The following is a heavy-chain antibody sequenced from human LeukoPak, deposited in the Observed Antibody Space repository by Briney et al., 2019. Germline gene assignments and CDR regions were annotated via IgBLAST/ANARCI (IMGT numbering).Heavy chain of an antibody. CDR3: ARDPYVPGIAAAGSNAFDI. CDR1: GFTFSSYA. V-gene: IGHV3-30-3*01. J-gene: IGHJ3*02. D-gene: IGHD6-13*01. Sequence: GGSLRLSCAASGFTFSSYAMHWVRQAPGKGLEWVAVISYDESNKYYADSVKGRFTISRDNSKNTLYLQMNSLRAEDTAVYYCARDPYVPGIAAAGSNAFDIWGQGTMVTVSS. CDR2: ISYDESNK.